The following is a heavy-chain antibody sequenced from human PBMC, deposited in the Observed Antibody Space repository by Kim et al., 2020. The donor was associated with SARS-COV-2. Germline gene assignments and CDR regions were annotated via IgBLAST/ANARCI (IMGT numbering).Heavy chain of an antibody. Sequence: SVKVSCKASGGSFSRYPITWVRQVPGHGLEWMGEIIVMIDRRNYARKFQGRVSITADESSNTAYMELSSLKSEDTAVYFCATGESGHSHEYVGSYFDYWGQRTLVTVSP. J-gene: IGHJ4*02. D-gene: IGHD5-18*01. CDR1: GGSFSRYP. V-gene: IGHV1-69*13. CDR3: ATGESGHSHEYVGSYFDY. CDR2: IIVMIDRR.